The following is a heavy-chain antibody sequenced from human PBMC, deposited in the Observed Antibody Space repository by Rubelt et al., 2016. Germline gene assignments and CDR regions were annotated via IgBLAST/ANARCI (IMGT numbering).Heavy chain of an antibody. CDR3: ARAGVTTADAFDI. V-gene: IGHV3-7*02. CDR1: GFTFSSYW. CDR2: IKQDGSEK. J-gene: IGHJ3*02. D-gene: IGHD4-11*01. Sequence: EVQLVESGGGLVQPGGSLRLSCAASGFTFSSYWMSWVRQAPGKGLEWVADIKQDGSEKYYVDAVKGRFTSSRDNSKNTLYLQMNSRRAEDTAVYYCARAGVTTADAFDIWGQGTMVTVSS.